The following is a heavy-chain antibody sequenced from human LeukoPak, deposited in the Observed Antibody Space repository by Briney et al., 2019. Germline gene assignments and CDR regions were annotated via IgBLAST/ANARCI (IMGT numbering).Heavy chain of an antibody. CDR2: IYPADSDT. CDR3: ATDLPMRA. D-gene: IGHD3-3*01. V-gene: IGHV5-51*01. J-gene: IGHJ5*02. Sequence: GESLKISCKTSGYTFSNYWIGWVRQMPGKGPEWMGIIYPADSDTRYSPSFQGQVTISADKFITTAYLQWSSLKASDTAMYYCATDLPMRAWGQGTLVTVSS. CDR1: GYTFSNYW.